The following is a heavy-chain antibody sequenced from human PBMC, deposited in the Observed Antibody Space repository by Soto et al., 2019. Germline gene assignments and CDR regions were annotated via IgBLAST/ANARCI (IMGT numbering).Heavy chain of an antibody. J-gene: IGHJ4*02. CDR2: ISYDGSNK. V-gene: IGHV3-30*18. CDR3: AKDRGYTYGRGFDY. CDR1: GFTFSSFG. Sequence: QVQLVESGGGVVQPGRSLRLSCAASGFTFSSFGMHWVRQAPGKGLEWVAVISYDGSNKYYADSVKGRFTISRDNSKNTLYLQMNSLRAEDTAIYYCAKDRGYTYGRGFDYGGQGTLVTVSS. D-gene: IGHD5-18*01.